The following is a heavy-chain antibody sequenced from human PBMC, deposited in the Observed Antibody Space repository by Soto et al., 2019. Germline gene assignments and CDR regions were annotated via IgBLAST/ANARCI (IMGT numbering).Heavy chain of an antibody. CDR3: AKQKGVPAAPFDY. CDR1: GFTFSSYA. J-gene: IGHJ4*02. CDR2: ISGSGGST. Sequence: EVQLLESGGGLVQPGGSLRLSCAASGFTFSSYAMSWVRQAPGKGLEWVSAISGSGGSTYYADSVKGRFTISRDNSNNMLYLQMNSLRAEDTAVYYCAKQKGVPAAPFDYWGQGTLVTVSS. D-gene: IGHD2-2*01. V-gene: IGHV3-23*01.